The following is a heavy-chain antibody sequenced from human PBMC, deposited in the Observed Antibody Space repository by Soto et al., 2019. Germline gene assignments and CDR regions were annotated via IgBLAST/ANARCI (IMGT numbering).Heavy chain of an antibody. Sequence: GGSLRLSCAASGFTLSNAWMSWVRQVPGKGLEWIGRIKSKTEGGTTDFAAPVQGRFTISRDDSKSTLYLQMNSLKTEDTAVYFCTTRSVTYFDSWGQGTLVTVSS. J-gene: IGHJ4*02. CDR1: GFTLSNAW. V-gene: IGHV3-15*01. D-gene: IGHD4-17*01. CDR3: TTRSVTYFDS. CDR2: IKSKTEGGTT.